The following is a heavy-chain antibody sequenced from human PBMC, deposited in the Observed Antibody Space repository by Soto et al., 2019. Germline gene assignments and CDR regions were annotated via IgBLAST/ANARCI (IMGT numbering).Heavy chain of an antibody. D-gene: IGHD3-9*01. V-gene: IGHV4-59*01. J-gene: IGHJ5*02. CDR1: GGSISSYY. CDR2: IYYSGIT. Sequence: SETLSLTCTVSGGSISSYYWSWIRQPPGKGLEWIGYIYYSGITNYNPSLKSRVTISVDTSKNQFSLKLSSVTAADTAVYYCARDPPNYYDILTGPPPWGQGALVTVSS. CDR3: ARDPPNYYDILTGPPP.